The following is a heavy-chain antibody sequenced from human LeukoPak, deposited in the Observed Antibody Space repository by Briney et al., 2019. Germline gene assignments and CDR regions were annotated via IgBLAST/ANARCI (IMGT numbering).Heavy chain of an antibody. Sequence: PGGSLRLSCAASGFTFSNYAMSWVRQAPGKGLEWVSGLSGSGHSTYYADSVKGRFTISRDNSKNTLYLQMNSLRAEDTAVYYCARRGYYDSSGYLDYWGQGTLVTVSS. D-gene: IGHD3-22*01. CDR1: GFTFSNYA. CDR2: LSGSGHST. CDR3: ARRGYYDSSGYLDY. J-gene: IGHJ4*02. V-gene: IGHV3-23*01.